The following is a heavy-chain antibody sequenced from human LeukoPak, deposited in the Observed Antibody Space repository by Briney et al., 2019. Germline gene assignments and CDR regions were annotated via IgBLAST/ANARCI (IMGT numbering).Heavy chain of an antibody. J-gene: IGHJ3*02. Sequence: SETLSLTCIVSGGSISSYYWSWIRQPPGKGLEWIGYIYYSGSANYNPSLKSRVAISVDTSKNQFSLKLSSVTAADTAVYYCARALRPHDAFDIWGQGTMVTVSS. CDR3: ARALRPHDAFDI. CDR1: GGSISSYY. D-gene: IGHD6-25*01. CDR2: IYYSGSA. V-gene: IGHV4-59*01.